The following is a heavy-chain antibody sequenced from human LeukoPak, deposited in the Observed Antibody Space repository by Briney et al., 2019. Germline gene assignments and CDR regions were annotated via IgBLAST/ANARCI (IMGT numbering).Heavy chain of an antibody. Sequence: GGSLRLSCAASGFTFSRYSMNWVRQAPGKGLEWVSSISSSSSYIYYADSVKGRFTISRDNAKNSLYLQMSSLRAEDTAVYYCARDHYDSSGYYYFDYWGQGTLVTVSS. V-gene: IGHV3-21*01. CDR2: ISSSSSYI. CDR3: ARDHYDSSGYYYFDY. D-gene: IGHD3-22*01. J-gene: IGHJ4*02. CDR1: GFTFSRYS.